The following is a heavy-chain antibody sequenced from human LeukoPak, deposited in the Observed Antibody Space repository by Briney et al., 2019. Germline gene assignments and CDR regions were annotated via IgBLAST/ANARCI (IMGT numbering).Heavy chain of an antibody. CDR3: ARDGAPYYYDSSGYYYGMDV. CDR2: IYTSGST. V-gene: IGHV4-4*07. J-gene: IGHJ6*02. D-gene: IGHD3-22*01. CDR1: GGSISSYY. Sequence: SETLSLTCTVSGGSISSYYWSWIRQPAGKGLEWIGRIYTSGSTNYNPSLKSRVTMSVDTSKNQFSLKLSSVTAADTAVYYCARDGAPYYYDSSGYYYGMDVWGQGTTVTVSS.